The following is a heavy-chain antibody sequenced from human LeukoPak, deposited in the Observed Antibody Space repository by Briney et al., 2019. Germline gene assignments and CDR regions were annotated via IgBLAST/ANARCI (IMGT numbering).Heavy chain of an antibody. Sequence: SETLSLTCTVSGGSISSSSYYWGWIRQPPGKGLEWIGEINHSGSTNYNPSLKSRVTISVDTSKNQFSLKLSSVTAADTAVYYCAGRDIVVVVAALDVWGKGTTVTVSS. J-gene: IGHJ6*04. D-gene: IGHD2-15*01. CDR3: AGRDIVVVVAALDV. CDR2: INHSGST. V-gene: IGHV4-39*07. CDR1: GGSISSSSYY.